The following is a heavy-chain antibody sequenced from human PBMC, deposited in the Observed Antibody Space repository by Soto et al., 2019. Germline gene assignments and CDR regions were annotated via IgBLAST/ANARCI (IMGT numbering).Heavy chain of an antibody. CDR1: GLIFRTTW. V-gene: IGHV3-15*05. Sequence: EVQLVESGGGLVKPGGSWRLPCAASGLIFRTTWLAWFRQPPGKGLEWVGRIKSKSAGETTDYADPVKGRFTISRDDSKDTLYLHMDSLETGDTAVYYCSTGSPFSGSVFDYWGQGTLVTVSS. CDR3: STGSPFSGSVFDY. D-gene: IGHD1-26*01. CDR2: IKSKSAGETT. J-gene: IGHJ4*02.